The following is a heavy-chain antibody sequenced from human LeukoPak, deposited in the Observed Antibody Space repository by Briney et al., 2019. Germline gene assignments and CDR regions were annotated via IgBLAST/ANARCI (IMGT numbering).Heavy chain of an antibody. V-gene: IGHV4-59*01. CDR1: GGSISSYY. J-gene: IGHJ4*02. CDR2: IYYSGST. Sequence: SETLSLTCTVPGGSISSYYWSWIRQPPGKGLQWIGYIYYSGSTNYNPSLKSRVTISVDTSKNQFSLKLSSVTAADTAVYYCAGDPGSGWYYFDYWGQGTLVTVSS. D-gene: IGHD6-19*01. CDR3: AGDPGSGWYYFDY.